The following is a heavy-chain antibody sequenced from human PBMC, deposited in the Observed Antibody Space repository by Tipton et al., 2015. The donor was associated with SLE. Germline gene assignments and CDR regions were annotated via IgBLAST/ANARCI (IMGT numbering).Heavy chain of an antibody. J-gene: IGHJ4*02. V-gene: IGHV4-39*07. CDR3: ARRSGWSFDY. CDR2: IYYSGST. Sequence: TLSLTCTVSGGSISSYYWGWIRQPPGKGLEWIGSIYYSGSTYYNPSLKSRVTISVDTSKNQFSLKLSSVTAADTAVYYCARRSGWSFDYWGQGTLVTVSS. D-gene: IGHD6-19*01. CDR1: GGSISSYY.